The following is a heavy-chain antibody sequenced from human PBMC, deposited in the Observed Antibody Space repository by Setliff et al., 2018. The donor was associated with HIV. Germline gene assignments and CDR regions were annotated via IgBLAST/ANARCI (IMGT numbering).Heavy chain of an antibody. CDR3: AKENGTMDSSGYYLYSYFDL. Sequence: PSETLSLTCIVSGGSISSDYWSWVRQAPGQGLEWVSAISGSGGSTYYADSVKGRFTISRDNSKNTLYLHMNSLRPEDTAVYYCAKENGTMDSSGYYLYSYFDLWGRGTLVTVSS. CDR1: GGSISSDY. D-gene: IGHD3-22*01. CDR2: ISGSGGST. V-gene: IGHV3-23*01. J-gene: IGHJ2*01.